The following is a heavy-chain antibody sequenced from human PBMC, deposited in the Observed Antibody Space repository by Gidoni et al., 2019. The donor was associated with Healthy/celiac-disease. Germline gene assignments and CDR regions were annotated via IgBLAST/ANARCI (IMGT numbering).Heavy chain of an antibody. Sequence: QVXLVQSGAEVKKPGASXKVSCKASGYTFTGYYMHWVRQAPGKGLEWMGWINPNSGGTNYAQKXXGRVXXTRXXXISXXXMXXXRLXXXDTAXXYCXXTEXXVLVXXXWG. CDR2: INPNSGGT. CDR1: GYTFTGYY. V-gene: IGHV1-2*02. CDR3: XXTEXXVLVXXX. D-gene: IGHD1-26*01. J-gene: IGHJ1*01.